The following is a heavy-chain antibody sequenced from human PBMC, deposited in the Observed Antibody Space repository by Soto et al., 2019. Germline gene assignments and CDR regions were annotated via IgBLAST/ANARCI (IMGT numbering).Heavy chain of an antibody. V-gene: IGHV3-30*09. CDR2: ISYDGGNK. J-gene: IGHJ4*02. CDR1: GFTFSRYA. CDR3: TASGDTAMVYYFDY. Sequence: GGSLRLSCAASGFTFSRYAMHWVRQAPGKGLDWVAVISYDGGNKYYADSVRGRFAISRDNSKNTLYLQMNSLRAEDTAVYYCTASGDTAMVYYFDYWGQGTLVTVSS. D-gene: IGHD5-18*01.